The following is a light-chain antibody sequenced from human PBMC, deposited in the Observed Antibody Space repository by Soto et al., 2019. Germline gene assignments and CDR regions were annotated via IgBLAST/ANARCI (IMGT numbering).Light chain of an antibody. J-gene: IGKJ4*01. Sequence: DIQMTQSPSSLSASVGAGVTITCWASQNISNYLNWYQQKPEKAHKLLIYTATSLQSGVPSRFSGSGSGAYFTLTFSSLQPEDFATYYCQQSYNNPLTFGGGTKVDIK. CDR1: QNISNY. CDR3: QQSYNNPLT. V-gene: IGKV1-39*01. CDR2: TAT.